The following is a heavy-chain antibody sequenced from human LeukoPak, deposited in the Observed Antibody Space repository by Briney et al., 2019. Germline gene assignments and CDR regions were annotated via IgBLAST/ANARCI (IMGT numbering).Heavy chain of an antibody. Sequence: GGSLRLSCAASGFTFSSYWMSWVRQAPGKGLEWVANIKQDGSEKYYVDSVKGRFTISRDNAKNSLYLQMNSLRAEDTAVYHCARPSGSYLYYYYYYMDVWGKGTTVTVSS. CDR2: IKQDGSEK. CDR3: ARPSGSYLYYYYYYMDV. V-gene: IGHV3-7*01. D-gene: IGHD1-26*01. J-gene: IGHJ6*03. CDR1: GFTFSSYW.